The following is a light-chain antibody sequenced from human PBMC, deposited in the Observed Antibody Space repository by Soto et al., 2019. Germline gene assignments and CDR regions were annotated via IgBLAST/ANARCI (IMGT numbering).Light chain of an antibody. CDR3: QQSYSTPSP. CDR2: AAS. V-gene: IGKV1-39*01. CDR1: QSISSY. J-gene: IGKJ3*01. Sequence: DIQMTQSPSSLSASVGDRVTITCRASQSISSYLNWYQQKPGKAPKLLIYAASSLQSGVPSRFSGSGSGTDFTLTISSLQPEDFATYYCQQSYSTPSPFGPGT.